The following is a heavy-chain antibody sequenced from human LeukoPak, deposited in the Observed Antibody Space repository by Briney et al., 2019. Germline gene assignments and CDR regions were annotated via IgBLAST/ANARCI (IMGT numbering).Heavy chain of an antibody. CDR1: GFTFNSYA. V-gene: IGHV3-23*01. CDR2: IGGSGGGI. CDR3: AKWLSGSYYSSFDY. D-gene: IGHD3-10*01. J-gene: IGHJ4*02. Sequence: GVSLRLSCAASGFTFNSYAMSWVRQAPGKGLEWVSTIGGSGGGIYYAESVKGRFTISRDNSKNTLYLQMNSLRAEDTAVYYCAKWLSGSYYSSFDYWGQGTLVTVFS.